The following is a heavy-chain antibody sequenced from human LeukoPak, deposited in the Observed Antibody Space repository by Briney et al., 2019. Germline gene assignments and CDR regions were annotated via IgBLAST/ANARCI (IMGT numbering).Heavy chain of an antibody. CDR3: AAQQWPRPYYFDY. J-gene: IGHJ4*02. V-gene: IGHV3-23*01. CDR2: ISGSGGST. CDR1: GFTFSSYA. D-gene: IGHD6-19*01. Sequence: TGGSLRLSCAASGFTFSSYAMSWVREAPGKGLEWVSAISGSGGSTYYADSVKGRFTISRDNSKNTLYLQMNSLRAEDTAVYYCAAQQWPRPYYFDYWGQGTLVTVSS.